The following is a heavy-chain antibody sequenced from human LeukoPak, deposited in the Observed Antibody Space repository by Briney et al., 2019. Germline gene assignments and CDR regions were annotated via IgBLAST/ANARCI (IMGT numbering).Heavy chain of an antibody. V-gene: IGHV4-34*01. J-gene: IGHJ4*02. D-gene: IGHD3-10*01. CDR2: INHSGST. CDR3: ARMARGGFTS. CDR1: GGSFSGYY. Sequence: SETLSLTCAVYGGSFSGYYWSWIRQPPGKGLEWIGEINHSGSTNYNPSLKSRVTISVDTSKNQFSLKLSSVTAADTAVYYCARMARGGFTSWGQGTLVTVSS.